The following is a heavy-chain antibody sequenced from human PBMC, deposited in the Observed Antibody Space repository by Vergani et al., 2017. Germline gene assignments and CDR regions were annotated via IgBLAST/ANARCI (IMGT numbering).Heavy chain of an antibody. V-gene: IGHV1-69*04. D-gene: IGHD3-10*01. CDR2: IIPILGIA. CDR3: ARTLAAGAGSYYAARGFGYYYYGMDV. Sequence: QVQLVQSGAEVKKPGASVKVSCKASGGTFSSYAISWVRQAPGQGLEWMGRIIPILGIANYAQKFQGRVTITADKSTSTAYMELSTLRSEDTVVYYCARTLAAGAGSYYAARGFGYYYYGMDVWGQGTTVTVS. J-gene: IGHJ6*02. CDR1: GGTFSSYA.